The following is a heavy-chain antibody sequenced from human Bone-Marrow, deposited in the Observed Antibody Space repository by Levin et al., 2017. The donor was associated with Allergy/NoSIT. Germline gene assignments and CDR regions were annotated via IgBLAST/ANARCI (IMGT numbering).Heavy chain of an antibody. CDR3: ARGRSRWRVYGDLHYYYGMDV. CDR1: GFTFDDYG. CDR2: INWNGGST. Sequence: GESLKISCAASGFTFDDYGMSWVRQAPGKGLEWVSGINWNGGSTGYADSVKGRFTISRDNAKNSLYLQMNSLRAEDTALYHCARGRSRWRVYGDLHYYYGMDVWGQGTTVTVSS. D-gene: IGHD4-17*01. J-gene: IGHJ6*02. V-gene: IGHV3-20*01.